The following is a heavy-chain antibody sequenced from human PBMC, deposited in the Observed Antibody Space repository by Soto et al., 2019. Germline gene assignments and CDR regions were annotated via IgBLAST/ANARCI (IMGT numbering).Heavy chain of an antibody. J-gene: IGHJ6*02. CDR1: GYTFTSYG. V-gene: IGHV1-18*01. CDR3: ASSEGSAGATAPDYYYGMDV. Sequence: GASVKVSCKASGYTFTSYGISWVRQAPGQGLEWMGWISAYNGNTNYAQKLQGRVTMTTDTSTSTAYMELRSLRSDDTAVYYCASSEGSAGATAPDYYYGMDVWGQGTTVTVSS. D-gene: IGHD1-26*01. CDR2: ISAYNGNT.